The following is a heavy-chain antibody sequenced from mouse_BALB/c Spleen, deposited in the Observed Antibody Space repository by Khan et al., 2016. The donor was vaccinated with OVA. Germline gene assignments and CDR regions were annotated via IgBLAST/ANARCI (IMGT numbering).Heavy chain of an antibody. D-gene: IGHD2-13*01. CDR2: ISTHYGDA. CDR1: GYTFTDYA. CDR3: AGGSGDYRFAY. J-gene: IGHJ3*01. Sequence: QVQLQQSGAELVRPGVSVKISCKGSGYTFTDYAMHWVKQSHAKSLEWIGVISTHYGDASYNQKFKGKATMTVDKSSSTAYMELGRLTSEDSAICCCAGGSGDYRFAYWGQGTLVTVSA. V-gene: IGHV1S137*01.